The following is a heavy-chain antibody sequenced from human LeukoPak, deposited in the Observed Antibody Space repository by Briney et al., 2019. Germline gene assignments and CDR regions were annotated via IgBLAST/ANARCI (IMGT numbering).Heavy chain of an antibody. CDR3: ARAEDYYDAFDI. CDR2: ISSSSSTI. V-gene: IGHV3-48*04. J-gene: IGHJ3*02. D-gene: IGHD3-10*01. CDR1: GFILSIYW. Sequence: GGSLRLSCAASGFILSIYWMSWVRQAPGKGLEWVSYISSSSSTIYYADSVKGRFTISRDNAKNSLYLQMNSLRAEDTAVYYCARAEDYYDAFDIWGQGTMVTVSS.